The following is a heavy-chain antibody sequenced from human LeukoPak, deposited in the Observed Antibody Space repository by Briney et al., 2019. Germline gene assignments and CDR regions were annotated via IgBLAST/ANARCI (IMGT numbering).Heavy chain of an antibody. CDR2: IYYSGST. J-gene: IGHJ4*02. D-gene: IGHD3-3*01. CDR3: ASLVYDFWSGYLGHYFDY. Sequence: SETLSLTCTVSGGPISSSSYYWGWIRQPPGKGLEWIGSIYYSGSTYYNPSLKSRVTISVDTSKNQFSLKLSSVTAADTAVYYCASLVYDFWSGYLGHYFDYWGQGTLVTVSS. V-gene: IGHV4-39*01. CDR1: GGPISSSSYY.